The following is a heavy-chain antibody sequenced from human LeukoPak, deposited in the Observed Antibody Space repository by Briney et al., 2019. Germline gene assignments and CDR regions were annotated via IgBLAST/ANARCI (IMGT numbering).Heavy chain of an antibody. CDR2: ISWNSGSI. CDR3: ARARDSSGFYDAFDI. V-gene: IGHV3-9*01. D-gene: IGHD3-22*01. Sequence: PGGSLRLSCVASGFTFDDYAMHWVRQAPGKGLEWVSGISWNSGSIGYADSVKGRFTISRDNAKNSLYLQMNSLRAEDTALYYCARARDSSGFYDAFDIWGQGTMVTVSS. J-gene: IGHJ3*02. CDR1: GFTFDDYA.